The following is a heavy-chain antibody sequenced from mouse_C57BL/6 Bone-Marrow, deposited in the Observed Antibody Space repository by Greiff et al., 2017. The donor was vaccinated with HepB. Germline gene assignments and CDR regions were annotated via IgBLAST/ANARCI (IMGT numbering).Heavy chain of an antibody. CDR3: ARSGELGREDY. CDR2: IDPSDSET. D-gene: IGHD4-1*01. V-gene: IGHV1-52*01. CDR1: GYTFTSYW. J-gene: IGHJ4*01. Sequence: QVQLQQPGAELVRPGSSVKLSCKASGYTFTSYWMHWVKQRPIQGLEWIGNIDPSDSETHYNQKFKDKATLTVDKSSSTAYMQLSSLTSEDSAVYYCARSGELGREDYWGQGTSVTVSS.